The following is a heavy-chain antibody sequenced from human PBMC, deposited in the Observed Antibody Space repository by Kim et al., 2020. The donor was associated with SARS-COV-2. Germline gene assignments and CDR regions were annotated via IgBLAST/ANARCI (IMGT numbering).Heavy chain of an antibody. D-gene: IGHD6-19*01. CDR2: ISYDGSNK. CDR3: ANTFISGWYHY. CDR1: GFTFSSYG. V-gene: IGHV3-30*18. J-gene: IGHJ4*02. Sequence: GGSLRLSCAASGFTFSSYGMHCVRQAPGKGLEWVAVISYDGSNKYYADSVKGRFTISRDNSKNTLYLQMNSLRAEDTAVYYCANTFISGWYHYWGQGTLVTVSS.